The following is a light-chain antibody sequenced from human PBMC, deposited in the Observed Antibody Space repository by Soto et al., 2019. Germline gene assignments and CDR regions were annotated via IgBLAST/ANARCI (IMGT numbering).Light chain of an antibody. CDR3: QPANSFPLT. V-gene: IGKV1-12*01. CDR1: QDVSSW. J-gene: IGKJ4*02. Sequence: DIQVTQSPSSVSASVGDRVTITCRTSQDVSSWLAWSQQKPGKAPELLIYSASTLQTGVPSRFSGSGSGTDFTLTISSLQPEDFATYYCQPANSFPLTFGGGTKVEIK. CDR2: SAS.